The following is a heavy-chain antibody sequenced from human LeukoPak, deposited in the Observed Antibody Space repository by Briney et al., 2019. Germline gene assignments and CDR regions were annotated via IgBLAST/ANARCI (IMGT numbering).Heavy chain of an antibody. Sequence: ASVKVSCKASGYTFTSYGISWVRQAPGQGIEWMGWISAYNGNTNYAQKLQGRVTMTTDTSTSTAYMELRSLRSDDTAVYYCARDYRGDSSDWYVTDYWGQGTLVTVSS. CDR1: GYTFTSYG. V-gene: IGHV1-18*04. D-gene: IGHD6-19*01. CDR2: ISAYNGNT. CDR3: ARDYRGDSSDWYVTDY. J-gene: IGHJ4*02.